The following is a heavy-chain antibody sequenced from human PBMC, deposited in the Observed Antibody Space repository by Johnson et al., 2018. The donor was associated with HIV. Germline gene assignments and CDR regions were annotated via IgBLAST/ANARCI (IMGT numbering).Heavy chain of an antibody. CDR1: GFTVSSNY. J-gene: IGHJ3*02. CDR3: AKDRWYDSSGKSANLADDAFDI. D-gene: IGHD3-22*01. Sequence: VQLVESGGGLVQPGGSLRLSCAASGFTVSSNYLSWVRQAPGKGLAWVSVIYSGGSLYYADSVKGRFSIYSDNSKNTLYLQMNSLRVEDTAVYYCAKDRWYDSSGKSANLADDAFDIWGQGTMVTVSS. CDR2: IYSGGSL. V-gene: IGHV3-66*01.